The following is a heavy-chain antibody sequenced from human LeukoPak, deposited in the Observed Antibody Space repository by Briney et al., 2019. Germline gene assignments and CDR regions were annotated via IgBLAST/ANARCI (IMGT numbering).Heavy chain of an antibody. CDR2: IHYSGST. J-gene: IGHJ4*02. CDR1: GGSISNYY. CDR3: ARDDGYYSFDY. V-gene: IGHV4-59*01. D-gene: IGHD5-24*01. Sequence: SETLFLTCTVSGGSISNYYWSWIRQPPRKGLEWIGYIHYSGSTTYNPSLKSRATMSVDTSKNQFTLKLSSVTAADTRVYYGARDDGYYSFDYWGQGTLVTVSS.